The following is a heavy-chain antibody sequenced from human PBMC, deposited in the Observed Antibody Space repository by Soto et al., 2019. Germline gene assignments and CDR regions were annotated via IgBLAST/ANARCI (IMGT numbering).Heavy chain of an antibody. CDR2: ISAYNGNT. D-gene: IGHD3-9*01. CDR3: ARVGVLRYFDTKAYGMDV. Sequence: XSVKVSCKASGYPFTSYGIIWVRQAPGQGLEWMGWISAYNGNTNYAQKLQGRVTMTTDTSTSTAYMELRSLRSDDTAVYYCARVGVLRYFDTKAYGMDVWGQGTTVTVSS. J-gene: IGHJ6*02. V-gene: IGHV1-18*01. CDR1: GYPFTSYG.